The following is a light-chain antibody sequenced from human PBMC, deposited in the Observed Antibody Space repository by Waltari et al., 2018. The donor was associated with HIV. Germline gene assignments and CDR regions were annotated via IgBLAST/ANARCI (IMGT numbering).Light chain of an antibody. Sequence: QSALPHPPPVPGSPGPSFPISSTGTSSDMGVYNYVSCYQQHPGKAPKLIISEVSNRPSGVSDRFSGSKSGNTASLTISGLQAEDEADYYCCSYTSTTAFDVFGTGTRVSVL. CDR2: EVS. CDR1: SSDMGVYNY. V-gene: IGLV2-14*01. CDR3: CSYTSTTAFDV. J-gene: IGLJ1*01.